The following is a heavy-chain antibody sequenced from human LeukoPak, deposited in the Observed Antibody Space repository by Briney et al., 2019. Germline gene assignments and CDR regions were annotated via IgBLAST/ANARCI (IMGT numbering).Heavy chain of an antibody. CDR3: ARTGLYYDFWSGYLPSDAFDI. CDR2: ISSSSTI. CDR1: AFTFSSYS. Sequence: PGGSLRLSCAASAFTFSSYSMNWVRQAPGKGLEWVSYISSSSTIYYADSVKGRFTISRDNAKNSLYLQMNSLRAEDTAVYYCARTGLYYDFWSGYLPSDAFDIWGQGTMVTVSS. V-gene: IGHV3-48*01. D-gene: IGHD3-3*01. J-gene: IGHJ3*02.